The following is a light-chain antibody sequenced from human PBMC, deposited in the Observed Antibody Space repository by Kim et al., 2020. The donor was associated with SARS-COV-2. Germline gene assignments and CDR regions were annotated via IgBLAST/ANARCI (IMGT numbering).Light chain of an antibody. J-gene: IGLJ3*02. Sequence: VSVSPRQTATFTCSGNKLGDKYICWYQKKSGQSPVLVIYQNYKRPSGIPERFSGSNSGNTATLTISGTQAMDEADYYCQAWDFNRVFGRGTQLTVL. V-gene: IGLV3-1*01. CDR3: QAWDFNRV. CDR2: QNY. CDR1: KLGDKY.